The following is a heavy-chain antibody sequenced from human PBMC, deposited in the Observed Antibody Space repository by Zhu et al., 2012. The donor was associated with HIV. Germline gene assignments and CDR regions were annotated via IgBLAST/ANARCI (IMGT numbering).Heavy chain of an antibody. CDR1: GGSISSYY. CDR3: ARVFSGWSYENYYYYYMDV. Sequence: QVQLQESGPGLVKPSETLSLTCTVSGGSISSYYWSWIRQPPGKGLEWIGYIYYSGSTNYNPSLKSRVTISVDTSKNQFSLKLSSVTAADTAVYYCARVFSGWSYENYYYYYMDVWGKGTTVTVSS. CDR2: IYYSGST. D-gene: IGHD6-19*01. V-gene: IGHV4-59*01. J-gene: IGHJ6*03.